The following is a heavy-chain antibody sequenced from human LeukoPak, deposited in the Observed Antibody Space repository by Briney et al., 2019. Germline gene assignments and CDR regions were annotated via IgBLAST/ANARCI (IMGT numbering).Heavy chain of an antibody. Sequence: PSETLSLTCTVSGGSISSYYWSWIRQPPGKGLEWIGYIYYSGSTNYNPSLKSRVTISVDTSKNQFSLKLSSVTAADTAVYYCARASGYDDPLLDYWGQGTLVTVSS. CDR2: IYYSGST. J-gene: IGHJ4*02. CDR1: GGSISSYY. D-gene: IGHD5-12*01. V-gene: IGHV4-59*12. CDR3: ARASGYDDPLLDY.